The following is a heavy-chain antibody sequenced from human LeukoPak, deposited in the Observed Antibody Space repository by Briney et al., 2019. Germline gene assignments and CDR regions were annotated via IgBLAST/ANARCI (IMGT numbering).Heavy chain of an antibody. V-gene: IGHV3-21*01. Sequence: PGGSLRLSCAASGFTFSSYSMNWVRQAPGKGLERVSSISSSSSYIYYADSVKGRFTISRDNAKNSLYLQMNSLRAEDTAVYYCARDFEEPAALEYYYYYGMDVWGQGTTVTVSS. CDR3: ARDFEEPAALEYYYYYGMDV. D-gene: IGHD2-2*01. J-gene: IGHJ6*02. CDR2: ISSSSSYI. CDR1: GFTFSSYS.